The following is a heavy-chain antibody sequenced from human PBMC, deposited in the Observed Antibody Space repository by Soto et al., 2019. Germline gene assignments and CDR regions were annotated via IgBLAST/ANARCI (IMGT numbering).Heavy chain of an antibody. J-gene: IGHJ4*02. V-gene: IGHV2-5*02. D-gene: IGHD6-19*01. CDR2: IYWDDDK. Sequence: QITLKESGPTLVKPTQTLTLTCTFSGFSLSSTRVAVGWIRQPPGKALEWLALIYWDDDKRYSPFLKSRLTITKDTSKNPVVLTMTNRDPVDTATYYCAHSVVAGLGYYFDYGGQGTLVTVSS. CDR1: GFSLSSTRVA. CDR3: AHSVVAGLGYYFDY.